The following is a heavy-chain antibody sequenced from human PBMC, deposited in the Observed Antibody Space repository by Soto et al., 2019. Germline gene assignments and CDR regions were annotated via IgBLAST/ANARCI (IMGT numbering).Heavy chain of an antibody. J-gene: IGHJ6*02. Sequence: GGSLRLSCAASGFTFSVHYMDWVRQAPGKGLEWVGRTRNKANSYTTEYAASVKGRFTISRDDSKNSLYLQMNSLKTEDTAVYYCARVSGYSYGYFYYYGMDVWGRGTTVTVSS. CDR3: ARVSGYSYGYFYYYGMDV. V-gene: IGHV3-72*01. CDR1: GFTFSVHY. CDR2: TRNKANSYTT. D-gene: IGHD5-18*01.